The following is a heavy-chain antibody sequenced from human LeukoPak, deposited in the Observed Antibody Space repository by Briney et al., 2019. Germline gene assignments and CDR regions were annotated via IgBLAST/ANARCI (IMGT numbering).Heavy chain of an antibody. CDR1: GGSISSSNW. D-gene: IGHD3-3*01. CDR2: IYHSGST. Sequence: SETLSLTCAVSGGSISSSNWWSWVRQPPGKGLEWIGEIYHSGSTNYNPSLKSRVTISADKSKNQFSLKLSSVTAADTAVYYCARDNPTIFGVVTDYWGQGTLVTVSS. V-gene: IGHV4-4*02. CDR3: ARDNPTIFGVVTDY. J-gene: IGHJ4*02.